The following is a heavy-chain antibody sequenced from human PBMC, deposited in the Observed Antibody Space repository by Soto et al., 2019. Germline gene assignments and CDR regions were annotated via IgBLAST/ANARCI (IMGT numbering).Heavy chain of an antibody. V-gene: IGHV3-30-3*01. D-gene: IGHD2-15*01. CDR2: ISYDGSNK. J-gene: IGHJ5*02. CDR1: GFTFSSYA. CDR3: ARPYCSGGSCYSFSSFYVTWFDP. Sequence: PGGSLRLSCAASGFTFSSYAMHWVRQAPGKGLEWVAVISYDGSNKYYADSVKGRFTISRDNSKDTLYLQMNSLRAEDTAVYYCARPYCSGGSCYSFSSFYVTWFDPWGQGTLVTAPQ.